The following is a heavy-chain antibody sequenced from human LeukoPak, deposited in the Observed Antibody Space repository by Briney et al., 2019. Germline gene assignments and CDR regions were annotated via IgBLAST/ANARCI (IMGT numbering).Heavy chain of an antibody. J-gene: IGHJ4*02. CDR3: ARYTRPFDY. V-gene: IGHV3-7*01. Sequence: PGGSLRLSCAASGFTFNNAWMNWVRQAPGKGLEWVATIKKDGSQKYYVDSVKGRFTISRDNAKNSLYLQMNSLRAEDSAVYYCARYTRPFDYWGQGTLVAVSS. CDR2: IKKDGSQK. D-gene: IGHD2-2*02. CDR1: GFTFNNAW.